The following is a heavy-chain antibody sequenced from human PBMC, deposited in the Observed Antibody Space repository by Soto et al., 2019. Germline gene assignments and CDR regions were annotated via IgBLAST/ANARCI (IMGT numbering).Heavy chain of an antibody. D-gene: IGHD6-19*01. V-gene: IGHV1-3*01. J-gene: IGHJ4*02. CDR3: ARALRSSGGFDY. CDR2: INAGNGNT. Sequence: ASVKVSCKASGYTFTNYHMHWVRQAPGQRLEWMGWINAGNGNTKYSQKFQGRVTITRDTSASTAYMELSSLRSEDTAVYYCARALRSSGGFDYWGQGTLVTVSS. CDR1: GYTFTNYH.